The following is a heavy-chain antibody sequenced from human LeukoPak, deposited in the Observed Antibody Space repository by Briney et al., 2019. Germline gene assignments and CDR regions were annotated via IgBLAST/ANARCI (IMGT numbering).Heavy chain of an antibody. CDR1: GGTFSSYA. V-gene: IGHV1-69*13. CDR3: ARAIRWLQDDAFDI. Sequence: SVKVSCKASGGTFSSYAISWVRQAPGQGLEWMGGIIPIFGTANYAQKFQGRVTITADESTSTAYMELSSLRSEDTAVYYCARAIRWLQDDAFDIWGQGTMVTVSS. CDR2: IIPIFGTA. D-gene: IGHD5-24*01. J-gene: IGHJ3*02.